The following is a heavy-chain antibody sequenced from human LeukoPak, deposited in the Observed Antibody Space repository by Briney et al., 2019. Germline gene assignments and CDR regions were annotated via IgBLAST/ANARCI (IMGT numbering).Heavy chain of an antibody. V-gene: IGHV3-30*04. J-gene: IGHJ6*04. D-gene: IGHD2-15*01. CDR2: ISYDGTNK. Sequence: GRSLRLSCAASGFTLSSYAMYWVRQAPGKGLEWVAVISYDGTNKYYADSVKGRFTISRDNSKNTGYLQMNSLRAEDTAVYYCARDRDRDIIGDGMDVWGKGTTVTVSS. CDR3: ARDRDRDIIGDGMDV. CDR1: GFTLSSYA.